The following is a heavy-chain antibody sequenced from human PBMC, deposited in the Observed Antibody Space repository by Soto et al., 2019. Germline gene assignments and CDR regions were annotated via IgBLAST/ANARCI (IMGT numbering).Heavy chain of an antibody. V-gene: IGHV3-23*01. D-gene: IGHD2-2*01. CDR3: ARSAWGYCTSTSCPYIDX. Sequence: GGSLRLSCAASDFTFNKYGMSWVRQAPGKGLEWVSTITGSGGKTYYADSVRGRFTVSRDNSKNTLYLDMSSLRAEDAAVYFCARSAWGYCTSTSCPYIDXWGQGTLVTVSX. CDR1: DFTFNKYG. CDR2: ITGSGGKT. J-gene: IGHJ4*02.